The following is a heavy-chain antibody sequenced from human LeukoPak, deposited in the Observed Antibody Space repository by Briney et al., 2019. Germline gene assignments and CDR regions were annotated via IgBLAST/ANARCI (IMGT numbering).Heavy chain of an antibody. J-gene: IGHJ4*02. CDR2: ISSDGSSA. Sequence: GGSLRLSCAASGFTFSNYWMHWVRQVPGKGLMWAARISSDGSSADHADSVKGRFTISRDNAKNTLYLQMNSLRVEDTAVYYCARRRTIGDYDYWGQGTLVTVSS. CDR3: ARRRTIGDYDY. CDR1: GFTFSNYW. D-gene: IGHD3-16*01. V-gene: IGHV3-74*01.